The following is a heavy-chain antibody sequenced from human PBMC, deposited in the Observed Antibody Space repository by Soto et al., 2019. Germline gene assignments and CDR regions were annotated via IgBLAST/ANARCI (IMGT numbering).Heavy chain of an antibody. D-gene: IGHD3-22*01. CDR2: ISSSSAYI. J-gene: IGHJ4*02. V-gene: IGHV3-21*01. CDR3: ARESSSGYFSDF. CDR1: GFTFSDYT. Sequence: EVHLVESGGGLVKPGGSLRLSCAASGFTFSDYTMNWVRQAPGKGLEWVSCISSSSAYISYADSLKGRFTISRDNAKNSLYLQMNSLRADDTAVHYCARESSSGYFSDFWGQGTLVTVSS.